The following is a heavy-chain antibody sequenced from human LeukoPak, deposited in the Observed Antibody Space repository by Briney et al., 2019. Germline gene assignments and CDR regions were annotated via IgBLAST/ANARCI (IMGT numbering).Heavy chain of an antibody. CDR3: ARRFNDYGDYDSPGFDY. J-gene: IGHJ4*02. CDR2: IYPGDSDT. V-gene: IGHV5-51*01. CDR1: GYSFTSYW. D-gene: IGHD4-17*01. Sequence: GESLKISCKGSGYSFTSYWIDWVRQMPGKGLEWMGIIYPGDSDTRYSPSFQGQVTISADKSISTAYLQWSSLKASDTAMYYCARRFNDYGDYDSPGFDYWGQGTLVTVSS.